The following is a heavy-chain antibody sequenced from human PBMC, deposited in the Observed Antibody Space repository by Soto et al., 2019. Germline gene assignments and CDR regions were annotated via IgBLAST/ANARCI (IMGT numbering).Heavy chain of an antibody. Sequence: EVQLLESGGGLVQPGGSLRLSCAASGFKFYSYAMNWVRQAPGKGLEWVSGIDGSAVGTYYADSVKGRFAISRDNSGNTLYLQMHSLRVEDTAVYYCAKAGAGIHDKIDHWGQGTLVTVSS. CDR1: GFKFYSYA. CDR3: AKAGAGIHDKIDH. J-gene: IGHJ4*02. V-gene: IGHV3-23*01. D-gene: IGHD5-18*01. CDR2: IDGSAVGT.